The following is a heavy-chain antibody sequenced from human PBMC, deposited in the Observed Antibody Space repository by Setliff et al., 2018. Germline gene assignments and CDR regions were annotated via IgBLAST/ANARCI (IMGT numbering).Heavy chain of an antibody. Sequence: SETLSLTCSVSGGSISRSSYYWSWIRQPAGKGLEWVGRLHTSGSTNYNPSLGGRVTISVDTSKNQFSLRLSSVTAADTALYFCARDNTIVGATDYWGQGTLVTVSS. J-gene: IGHJ4*02. CDR1: GGSISRSSYY. D-gene: IGHD1-26*01. CDR3: ARDNTIVGATDY. V-gene: IGHV4-61*02. CDR2: LHTSGST.